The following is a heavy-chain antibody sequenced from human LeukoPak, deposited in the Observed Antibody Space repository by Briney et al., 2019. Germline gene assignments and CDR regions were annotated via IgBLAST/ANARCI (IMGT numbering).Heavy chain of an antibody. CDR1: GFTFSSYG. J-gene: IGHJ4*02. CDR3: AKDKKVRCSSTSCDPPSYFDY. CDR2: IRYDGSNK. V-gene: IGHV3-30*02. D-gene: IGHD2-2*01. Sequence: GGSLRLSCAASGFTFSSYGMHWVRQAPGKGLEWVAFIRYDGSNKYYADSVKGRFTISRDNSKNTLYLQMNSLRAEDTAVYYCAKDKKVRCSSTSCDPPSYFDYWGQGTLVTVSS.